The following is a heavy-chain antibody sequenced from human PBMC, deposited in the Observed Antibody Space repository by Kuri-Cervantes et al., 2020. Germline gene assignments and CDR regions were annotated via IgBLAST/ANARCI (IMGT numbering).Heavy chain of an antibody. CDR1: GYTLTELS. Sequence: ASVKVSCKVSGYTLTELSMHWVRQAPGQGLEWMGIINPSGGSTSYAQKFQGRVTMTRDTSTSTVYMELSSLRSEDTAVYYCASGAAAAFDIWGQGTMVTVSS. CDR3: ASGAAAAFDI. J-gene: IGHJ3*02. V-gene: IGHV1-46*01. D-gene: IGHD4-17*01. CDR2: INPSGGST.